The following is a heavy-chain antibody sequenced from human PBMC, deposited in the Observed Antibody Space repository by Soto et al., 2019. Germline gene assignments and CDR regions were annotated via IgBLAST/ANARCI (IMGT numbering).Heavy chain of an antibody. D-gene: IGHD3-10*01. CDR1: GGSFGTNY. Sequence: SETLSLTCTISGGSFGTNYWSWIRQAPGKALEWVGYTYYTGSTKYNPSLKSRATISVDTSKNHFSLTLNSASAAAPAVNYCATDSAGRGPFDPWGQGILVTVSS. J-gene: IGHJ5*02. CDR2: TYYTGST. CDR3: ATDSAGRGPFDP. V-gene: IGHV4-59*13.